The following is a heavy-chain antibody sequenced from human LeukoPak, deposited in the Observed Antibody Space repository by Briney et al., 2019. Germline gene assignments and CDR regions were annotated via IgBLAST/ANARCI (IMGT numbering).Heavy chain of an antibody. D-gene: IGHD6-19*01. CDR3: AKEAPVAGSFDY. CDR1: GFTFSSYG. Sequence: PGRSLRLSCAASGFTFSSYGMHWVRQAPGKGLEWVAVISYDGSNKYYADSVKGQFTISRDNSKNTLYLQMNSLRAEDTAVYYCAKEAPVAGSFDYWGQGTLVTVSS. J-gene: IGHJ4*02. V-gene: IGHV3-30*18. CDR2: ISYDGSNK.